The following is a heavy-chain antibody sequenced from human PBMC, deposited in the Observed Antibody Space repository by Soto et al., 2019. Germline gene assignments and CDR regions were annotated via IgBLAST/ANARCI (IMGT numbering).Heavy chain of an antibody. CDR3: ARDSQGLPAASPGFYYYGMDV. CDR1: GFTVSSNY. Sequence: GGSLRLSCAASGFTVSSNYMSWVRQAPGKGLEWVSIIYPAGSTYYADSVQGRFTISRDNSKNTLYLQMNSLRAEDTAVYYCARDSQGLPAASPGFYYYGMDVWGQGTTVTVSS. J-gene: IGHJ6*02. CDR2: IYPAGST. D-gene: IGHD2-2*01. V-gene: IGHV3-53*01.